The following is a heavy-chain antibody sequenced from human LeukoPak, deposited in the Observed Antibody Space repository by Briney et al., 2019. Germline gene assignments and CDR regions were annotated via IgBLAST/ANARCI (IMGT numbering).Heavy chain of an antibody. V-gene: IGHV3-30*02. J-gene: IGHJ4*02. CDR2: IRYDGSNK. D-gene: IGHD2-2*01. Sequence: GGSLRLSCAASGFTFSSNSMNWVRQAPGKGLEWVAFIRYDGSNKYYADSVKGRFTISGDNSKNTLYLQMNSLRAEDTAVYYCAKDRRSCSSTSCYEGYFDYWGQGTLVTVSS. CDR1: GFTFSSNS. CDR3: AKDRRSCSSTSCYEGYFDY.